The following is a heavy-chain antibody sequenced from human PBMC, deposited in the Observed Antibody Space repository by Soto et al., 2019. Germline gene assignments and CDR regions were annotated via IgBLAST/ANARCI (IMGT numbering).Heavy chain of an antibody. J-gene: IGHJ6*02. Sequence: PWETLSLTCTVSGGSISSGGYYWSWIRQHPGKGLEWIGYIYYSGSTYYNPSLKSRVTISVDTSKNQFSLKLSSVTAADTAVYYCARDFGLGYGSGAYYYGMDVWGQGTTVTVSS. CDR1: GGSISSGGYY. V-gene: IGHV4-31*03. CDR3: ARDFGLGYGSGAYYYGMDV. CDR2: IYYSGST. D-gene: IGHD3-10*01.